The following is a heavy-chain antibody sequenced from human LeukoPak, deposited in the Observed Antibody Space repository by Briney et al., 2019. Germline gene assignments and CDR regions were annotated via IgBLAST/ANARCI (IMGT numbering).Heavy chain of an antibody. CDR2: ISSSSSYT. CDR3: ARELSGSSVSDY. CDR1: GFTFSDYY. J-gene: IGHJ4*02. Sequence: PGGSLRLSCAASGFTFSDYYMSWIRQAPGKGLGWVSYISSSSSYTNYADSVKGRFTISRDNAKNSLYLQMNSLRAEDTAVYYCARELSGSSVSDYWGQGTLVTVSS. D-gene: IGHD1-26*01. V-gene: IGHV3-11*05.